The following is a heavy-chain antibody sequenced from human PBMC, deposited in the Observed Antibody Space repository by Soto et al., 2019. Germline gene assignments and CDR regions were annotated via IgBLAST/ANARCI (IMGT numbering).Heavy chain of an antibody. D-gene: IGHD3-22*01. V-gene: IGHV3-23*01. CDR1: GFSFSSYA. J-gene: IGHJ4*02. CDR3: AKDDYYDSSGYYGY. CDR2: ISGSFGST. Sequence: AGGSLRLSCVASGFSFSSYAMNWVRQAPGKGLEWVSTISGSFGSTYYADSVQGRFTVSRDNSKNTLYLQMNSLRAEDTAVYYCAKDDYYDSSGYYGYWGQGTLVTVSS.